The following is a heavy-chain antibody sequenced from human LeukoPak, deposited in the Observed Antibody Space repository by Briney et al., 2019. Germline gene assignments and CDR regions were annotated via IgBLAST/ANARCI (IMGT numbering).Heavy chain of an antibody. J-gene: IGHJ2*01. CDR2: VNQGGTGK. CDR3: EEDADYDILTAWYFDL. Sequence: PGGSLRLSCAASGFSFSSQWMSWVRQAPGEGLEWVAIVNQGGTGKYYVDSVKGRFSISRDNAENSLYLQMNSLRAEDTALFYCEEDADYDILTAWYFDLWGRGTLVTVSS. D-gene: IGHD3-9*01. V-gene: IGHV3-7*03. CDR1: GFSFSSQW.